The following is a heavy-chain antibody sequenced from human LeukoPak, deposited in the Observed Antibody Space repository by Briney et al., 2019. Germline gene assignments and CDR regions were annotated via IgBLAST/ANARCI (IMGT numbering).Heavy chain of an antibody. J-gene: IGHJ5*02. Sequence: ASVKVSCKASGYTFTGYYMHWVRQAPGQGLEWMGWINPNSGGTNYAQKLQGRVTMTTDTSTSTAYMELRSLRSDDTAVYYCARSPMAHSLRNWFDPWGQGTLVTVSS. CDR1: GYTFTGYY. V-gene: IGHV1-2*02. CDR2: INPNSGGT. CDR3: ARSPMAHSLRNWFDP. D-gene: IGHD3-10*01.